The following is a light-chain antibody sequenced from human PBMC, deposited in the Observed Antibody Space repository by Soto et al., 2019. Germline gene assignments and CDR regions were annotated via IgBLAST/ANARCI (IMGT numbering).Light chain of an antibody. V-gene: IGLV2-23*03. CDR1: SSDVGSYNF. Sequence: QSALTQPASMSGSPGQSITISCTGTSSDVGSYNFVSWYQQLPGKAPKLMIYEGSKRPSGVSNRFSGSKSGNTASLTISGLQAEDEADYYCCSYAGNNTFENVVFGGGTKLTVL. CDR2: EGS. CDR3: CSYAGNNTFENVV. J-gene: IGLJ2*01.